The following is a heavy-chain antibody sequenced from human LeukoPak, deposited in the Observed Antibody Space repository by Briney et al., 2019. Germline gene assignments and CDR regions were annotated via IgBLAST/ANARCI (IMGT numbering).Heavy chain of an antibody. CDR3: ARDEPSPDSTDLNY. D-gene: IGHD2/OR15-2a*01. CDR1: GFTVSSNY. CDR2: IYSGGST. J-gene: IGHJ4*02. Sequence: GGSLRLSCAASGFTVSSNYMTWVRQAPGKGLEWVSVIYSGGSTYYADSVKGRFTISRDNSKNTLYLQMNSLRAEDTAVYYCARDEPSPDSTDLNYWGQGTLVSVSS. V-gene: IGHV3-66*01.